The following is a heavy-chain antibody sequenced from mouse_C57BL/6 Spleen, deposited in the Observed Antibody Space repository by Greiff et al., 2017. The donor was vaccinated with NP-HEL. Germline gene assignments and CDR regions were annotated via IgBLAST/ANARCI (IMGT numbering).Heavy chain of an antibody. V-gene: IGHV1-61*01. J-gene: IGHJ2*01. CDR2: IYPSDGET. CDR3: SRGGSNPLDY. Sequence: QVQLQQPGAELVRPGSSVKLSCKASGYTFTSYWMAWVKQRPGQGLEWIGNIYPSDGETHYNQKFKDKATLTVDKSSSTAYMQLSSLTSEDSAVDYCSRGGSNPLDYWGQGTTLTVSS. D-gene: IGHD2-5*01. CDR1: GYTFTSYW.